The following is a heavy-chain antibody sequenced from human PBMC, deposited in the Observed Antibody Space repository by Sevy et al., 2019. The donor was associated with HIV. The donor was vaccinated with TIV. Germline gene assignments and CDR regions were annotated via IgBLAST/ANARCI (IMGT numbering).Heavy chain of an antibody. CDR3: ARVGYCRGVTCFSGFYYAMDV. V-gene: IGHV3-53*01. J-gene: IGHJ6*02. Sequence: GGSLRLSCAVSGFTLTNEFFSWVRQAPGKGLEWDAVVYSGGATYYADTVKGRFPISRDKSKSTRYLQMKSLRAEDTAVYYCARVGYCRGVTCFSGFYYAMDVWGQGTTVTVSS. CDR1: GFTLTNEF. CDR2: VYSGGAT. D-gene: IGHD2-15*01.